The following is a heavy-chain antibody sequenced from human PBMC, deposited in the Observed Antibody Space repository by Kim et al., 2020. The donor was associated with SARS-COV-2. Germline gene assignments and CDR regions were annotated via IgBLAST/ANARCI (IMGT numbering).Heavy chain of an antibody. CDR1: GGTFSSYA. J-gene: IGHJ5*02. V-gene: IGHV1-69*04. CDR2: IIPILGIA. D-gene: IGHD6-13*01. CDR3: ARDTSSSLVTGNQNWFDP. Sequence: SVKVSCKASGGTFSSYAISWVRQAPGQGLEWMGRIIPILGIANYAQKFQGRVTITADKSTSTAYMELSSLRSEDTAVYYCARDTSSSLVTGNQNWFDPWGQGTLVTVSS.